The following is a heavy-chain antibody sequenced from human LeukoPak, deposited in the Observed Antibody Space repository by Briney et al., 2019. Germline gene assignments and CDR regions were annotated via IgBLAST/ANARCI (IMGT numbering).Heavy chain of an antibody. CDR3: AREWMVRGVIN. Sequence: TGGSLRLSCAASGFTFSSYSMNWVRQAPGKGLEWVSSISSSSSYIYYADSVKGRFTISRDNAKNSLYLQMNSMRAEDTAVYYCAREWMVRGVINWGQGTLVTVSS. CDR1: GFTFSSYS. CDR2: ISSSSSYI. D-gene: IGHD3-10*01. V-gene: IGHV3-21*01. J-gene: IGHJ4*02.